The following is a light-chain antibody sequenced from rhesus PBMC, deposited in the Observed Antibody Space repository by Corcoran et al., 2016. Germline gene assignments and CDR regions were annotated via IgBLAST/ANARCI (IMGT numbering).Light chain of an antibody. CDR1: QGITNY. CDR2: YAS. CDR3: QQSIGYPWT. Sequence: DIPMPPSPSSLSASVGDTVTITCRARQGITNYLAWYQQKPGKAPTPLIYYASNLESGVPSRFSGSGSGTDFTLTVSSLPPEDFAMDAGQQSIGYPWTFGQGTKVDIK. J-gene: IGKJ1*01. V-gene: IGKV1S14*01.